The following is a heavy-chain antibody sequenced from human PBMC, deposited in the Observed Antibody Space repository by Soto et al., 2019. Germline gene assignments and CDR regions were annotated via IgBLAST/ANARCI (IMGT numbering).Heavy chain of an antibody. Sequence: SETLSLTCAVYGGSFSGYYWSWIRQPPGKGLEWIGEINHSGSTNYNPSLKSRVTISVDTSKNQFSLKLSSVTAADTAVYYCARVSGIYYNGMDVWGQGTTVTVS. CDR2: INHSGST. J-gene: IGHJ6*02. D-gene: IGHD3-10*01. CDR3: ARVSGIYYNGMDV. CDR1: GGSFSGYY. V-gene: IGHV4-34*01.